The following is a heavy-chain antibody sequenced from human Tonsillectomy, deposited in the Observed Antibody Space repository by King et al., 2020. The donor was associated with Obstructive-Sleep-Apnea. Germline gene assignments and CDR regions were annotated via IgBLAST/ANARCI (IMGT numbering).Heavy chain of an antibody. CDR2: IYHSGST. D-gene: IGHD3-16*01. V-gene: IGHV4-38-2*02. CDR1: GYSISSGHY. CDR3: ARGLGVEYNWFDP. J-gene: IGHJ5*02. Sequence: VQLQESGPGLVKPSETLSLTCTVSGYSISSGHYWGWIRQPPGKGLEWIGSIYHSGSTYSNPSLKSRVTIVVDTSKNQFSLKLRSVTAADTAVYYCARGLGVEYNWFDPWDQGTLVIVSS.